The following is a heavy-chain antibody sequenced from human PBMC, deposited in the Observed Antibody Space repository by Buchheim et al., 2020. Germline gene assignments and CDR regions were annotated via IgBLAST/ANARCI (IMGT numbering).Heavy chain of an antibody. Sequence: QVQLQESGPGLVKPSETLSLTCTVSGGSISSYYWSWIRQPPGKGLEWIGYIYYSGSTNYNPSLKSRVTISVDTSKNQFSLKLSSVTAVDTAVYYCARVGDSSGYYSHYYYGMDVWGQGTT. CDR3: ARVGDSSGYYSHYYYGMDV. J-gene: IGHJ6*02. CDR1: GGSISSYY. D-gene: IGHD3-22*01. CDR2: IYYSGST. V-gene: IGHV4-59*01.